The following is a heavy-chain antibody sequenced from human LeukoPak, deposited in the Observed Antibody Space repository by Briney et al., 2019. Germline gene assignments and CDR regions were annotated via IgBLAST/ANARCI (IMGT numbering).Heavy chain of an antibody. CDR1: GGSISSYY. Sequence: SETLSLTCTVSGGSISSYYWSWIRQPPGKGLEWIGYIYYSGSTNYNPSLKSRVTISVDTSKNQFSLKLSSVTAADTAVYCCARAWDYWGQGTLVTVSS. J-gene: IGHJ4*02. V-gene: IGHV4-59*08. CDR2: IYYSGST. CDR3: ARAWDY.